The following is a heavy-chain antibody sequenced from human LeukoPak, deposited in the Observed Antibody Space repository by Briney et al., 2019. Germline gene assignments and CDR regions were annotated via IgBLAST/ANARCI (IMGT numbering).Heavy chain of an antibody. D-gene: IGHD1-26*01. CDR3: ARDHPSIVGAPDAFDI. Sequence: GGSLRLSCAASGFTFSSYAMHWVRQAPGKGLKWVAVISYDGSNKYYADSVKGRFTISRDNSKNTLYLQMNSLRAEDTAVYYCARDHPSIVGAPDAFDIWGQGTMVTVSS. V-gene: IGHV3-30-3*01. J-gene: IGHJ3*02. CDR1: GFTFSSYA. CDR2: ISYDGSNK.